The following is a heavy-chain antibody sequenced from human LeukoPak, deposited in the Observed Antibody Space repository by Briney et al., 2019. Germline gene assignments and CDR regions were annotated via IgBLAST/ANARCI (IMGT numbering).Heavy chain of an antibody. CDR2: INPNSGGT. Sequence: ASLEGSCKASGYTSTGYYMHWVRQAPGQGLEWMGGINPNSGGTNYAQKFQGRVTMTRDTSISTAYMNLRRPRSDDTAVYSCARRAPPYGMDVWGQGTTVTVSS. V-gene: IGHV1-2*02. CDR3: ARRAPPYGMDV. CDR1: GYTSTGYY. J-gene: IGHJ6*02.